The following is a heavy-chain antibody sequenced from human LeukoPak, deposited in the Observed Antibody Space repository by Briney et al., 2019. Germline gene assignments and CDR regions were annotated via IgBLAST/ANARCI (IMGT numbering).Heavy chain of an antibody. J-gene: IGHJ4*02. D-gene: IGHD1-26*01. Sequence: PGGSLRLSCAASGFTFRSYWMSWLRQAPGKGLEWVANIKHDGNEKHYVDSVKGRFTISRDNAKNSVYLQMNSLRVEDTAVYYCARGNSGSYWGQGTLVTVSS. CDR1: GFTFRSYW. CDR3: ARGNSGSY. V-gene: IGHV3-7*01. CDR2: IKHDGNEK.